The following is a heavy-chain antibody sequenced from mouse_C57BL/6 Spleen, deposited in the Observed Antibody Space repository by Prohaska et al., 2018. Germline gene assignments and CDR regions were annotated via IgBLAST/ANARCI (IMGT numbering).Heavy chain of an antibody. V-gene: IGHV1-26*01. Sequence: EVQLQQSGPELVKPGASVKISCKASGYTFTDYYMNWVKQSHGKSLEWIGDINTNNGGTSYNQKFKCKATLTVDKSSSTAYMELRSLTSEDSAVYYCARSLYDGYLYYFDYWGQGTTLTVSS. CDR2: INTNNGGT. CDR3: ARSLYDGYLYYFDY. CDR1: GYTFTDYY. J-gene: IGHJ2*01. D-gene: IGHD2-3*01.